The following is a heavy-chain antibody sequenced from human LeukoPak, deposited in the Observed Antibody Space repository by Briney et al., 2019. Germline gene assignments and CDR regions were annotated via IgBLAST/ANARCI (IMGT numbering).Heavy chain of an antibody. CDR2: ISGSGGST. D-gene: IGHD5-12*01. CDR3: ARGLNRGGYDRNNWFDP. CDR1: GLTFSSYA. V-gene: IGHV3-23*01. J-gene: IGHJ5*02. Sequence: GGSLRLSCAASGLTFSSYAMSWVRQAPGKGLEWVSAISGSGGSTYYADSVKGRFTISRDNSKNTLYLQMNSLRAEDTAVYYCARGLNRGGYDRNNWFDPWGQGTLVTVSS.